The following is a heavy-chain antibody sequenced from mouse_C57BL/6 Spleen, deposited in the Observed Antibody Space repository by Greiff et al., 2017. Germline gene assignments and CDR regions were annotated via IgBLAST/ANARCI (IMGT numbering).Heavy chain of an antibody. CDR3: APYGNYSAWLAY. V-gene: IGHV1-19*01. Sequence: LQQSGPVLVKPGASVKMSCKASGYTFTDYYMNWVKQSHGKSLEWIGVINPYNGVTSYNQKFKGKAALTVDKSSSTAYMELNSLTSEDSAVYYCAPYGNYSAWLAYWGQGTLVTVSA. D-gene: IGHD2-1*01. CDR1: GYTFTDYY. J-gene: IGHJ3*01. CDR2: INPYNGVT.